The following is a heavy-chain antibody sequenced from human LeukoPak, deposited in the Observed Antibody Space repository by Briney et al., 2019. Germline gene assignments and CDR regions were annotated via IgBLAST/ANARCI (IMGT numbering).Heavy chain of an antibody. D-gene: IGHD1-26*01. J-gene: IGHJ4*02. CDR2: TNSNGGGT. V-gene: IGHV1-2*02. Sequence: ASVKVSCKASGYTFTGYFMHWVRQAPGQGLEWMGWTNSNGGGTNYAQKFQGRVTMTRDTSISTAYMELSRLRSDDTAVYYCARISGSYEGLDYWGQGTLVTVSS. CDR1: GYTFTGYF. CDR3: ARISGSYEGLDY.